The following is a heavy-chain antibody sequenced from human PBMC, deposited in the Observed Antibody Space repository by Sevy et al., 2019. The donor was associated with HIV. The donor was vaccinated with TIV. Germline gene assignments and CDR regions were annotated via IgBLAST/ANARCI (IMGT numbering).Heavy chain of an antibody. CDR3: AKESAYYDSSGYYTDGGYFDY. CDR1: GFTFSSYA. CDR2: ISGSGGST. Sequence: GGSLRLSCAASGFTFSSYAMSWVRQAPGKGLEWVSAISGSGGSTYYADSVKGLFTISRDNSKKTLFLQMDSLGAEDTAVYYCAKESAYYDSSGYYTDGGYFDYCGQGTLVTVSS. V-gene: IGHV3-23*01. J-gene: IGHJ4*02. D-gene: IGHD3-22*01.